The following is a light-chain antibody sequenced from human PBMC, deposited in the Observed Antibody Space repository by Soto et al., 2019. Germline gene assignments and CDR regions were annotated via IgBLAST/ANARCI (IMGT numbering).Light chain of an antibody. CDR2: DVS. CDR3: CSNAGSYAYV. Sequence: QSALTQPRSVSGSPGQSVTISCTGSSSNVGGYNYVSWYQQHPGKAPKLIIYDVSKRPSGVPDRFSGSKSGNTASLTISGLQAEDEADYYCCSNAGSYAYVFGIGTKVTVL. CDR1: SSNVGGYNY. J-gene: IGLJ1*01. V-gene: IGLV2-11*01.